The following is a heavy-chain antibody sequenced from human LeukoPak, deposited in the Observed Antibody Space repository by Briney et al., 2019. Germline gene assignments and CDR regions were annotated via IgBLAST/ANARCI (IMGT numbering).Heavy chain of an antibody. J-gene: IGHJ4*02. CDR1: GYTFTGYY. D-gene: IGHD2-8*01. Sequence: ASVTVSCKASGYTFTGYYMHWVRQAPGQGLEWMGWINPNSGGTNYAQKFQGRVTMTRDTSISTAYMELSRLRSDDTAVYYCARDNTQDIVLMVMLDYWGQGTLVTVSS. CDR2: INPNSGGT. V-gene: IGHV1-2*02. CDR3: ARDNTQDIVLMVMLDY.